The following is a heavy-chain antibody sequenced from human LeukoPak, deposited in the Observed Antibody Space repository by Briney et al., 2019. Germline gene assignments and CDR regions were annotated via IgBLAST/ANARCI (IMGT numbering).Heavy chain of an antibody. CDR1: GYTFTTYG. Sequence: ASVKVSCKASGYTFTTYGINWVRQAPGQGLEWMGWISAYNGNTNYAQNLQGRVTLTTDTSASTAYMELRSLRSDDTVVYYCARDLIAARPGWFDPWGQGTLVIVSS. V-gene: IGHV1-18*01. CDR3: ARDLIAARPGWFDP. CDR2: ISAYNGNT. J-gene: IGHJ5*02. D-gene: IGHD6-6*01.